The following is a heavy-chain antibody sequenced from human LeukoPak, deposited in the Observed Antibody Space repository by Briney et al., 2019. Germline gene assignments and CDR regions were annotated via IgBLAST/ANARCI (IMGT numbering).Heavy chain of an antibody. CDR3: ARAGSSFNYYYYYGMDV. J-gene: IGHJ6*02. V-gene: IGHV3-30-3*01. D-gene: IGHD6-6*01. Sequence: PGRSLRLSCAASGFTFSSYAMHWVRQAPGKALEWVAVISYDGSNKYYADSVKGRFTISRDNSKNTLYLQMNSLRAEDTAVYYCARAGSSFNYYYYYGMDVWGQGTTVTVSS. CDR2: ISYDGSNK. CDR1: GFTFSSYA.